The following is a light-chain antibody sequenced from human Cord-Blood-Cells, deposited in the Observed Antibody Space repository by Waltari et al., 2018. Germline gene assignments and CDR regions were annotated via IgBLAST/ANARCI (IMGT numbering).Light chain of an antibody. V-gene: IGKV3-11*01. J-gene: IGKJ4*01. CDR3: QQRSNWLT. CDR2: EAS. Sequence: EIVLTQYTATLSLSPGERATLSCRARQSGSSYLAWYQPKPGQALRLLIDEASNRATGIPARFSGSGYGTDFTLTISSLEPEEFAVYYWQQRSNWLTFGGGTRVEIK. CDR1: QSGSSY.